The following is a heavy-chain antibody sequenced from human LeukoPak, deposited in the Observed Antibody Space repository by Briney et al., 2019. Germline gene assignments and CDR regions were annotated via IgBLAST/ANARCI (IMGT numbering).Heavy chain of an antibody. CDR2: IYYSGST. J-gene: IGHJ4*02. Sequence: SETLSLTCTVSGGSISSYYWSWIRQPPGKGLEWIGYIYYSGSTNYNPSLKSRVTISVDTSKNQFSLRLSSVTAADTAVYYCAREYGSGIRAQYYFDYWGQGTLVTVSS. CDR3: AREYGSGIRAQYYFDY. D-gene: IGHD1-26*01. CDR1: GGSISSYY. V-gene: IGHV4-59*12.